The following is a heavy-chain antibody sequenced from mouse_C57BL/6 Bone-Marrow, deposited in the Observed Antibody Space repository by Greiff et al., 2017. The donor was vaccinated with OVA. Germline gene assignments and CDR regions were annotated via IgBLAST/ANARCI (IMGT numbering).Heavy chain of an antibody. D-gene: IGHD1-1*01. CDR2: SRNKANDYTT. CDR1: GFTFSDFY. J-gene: IGHJ4*01. V-gene: IGHV7-1*01. Sequence: EVKLMESGGGLVQSGRSLRLSCATSGFTFSDFYMEWVRQAPGKGLEWIAASRNKANDYTTEYSATVKGRFIVSRDTSQSILYLQMNALSAEDTAIVYCAREFYYGSSYAMDYWGQGTSVTVSS. CDR3: AREFYYGSSYAMDY.